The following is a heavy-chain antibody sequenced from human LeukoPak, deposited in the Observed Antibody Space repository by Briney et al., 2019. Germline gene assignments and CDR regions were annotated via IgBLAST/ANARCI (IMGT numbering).Heavy chain of an antibody. D-gene: IGHD6-13*01. V-gene: IGHV3-23*01. CDR3: VKETRANSWYSDY. Sequence: GGSLRLSCVASGFTFSNFPMSWVRQAPGKGLEWVSSIHFSSDSTYAADSVKGRFTISRDVSKNTLYLQMNNLRAEDTAVYYCVKETRANSWYSDYWGQGTLVTVSS. CDR1: GFTFSNFP. J-gene: IGHJ4*02. CDR2: IHFSSDST.